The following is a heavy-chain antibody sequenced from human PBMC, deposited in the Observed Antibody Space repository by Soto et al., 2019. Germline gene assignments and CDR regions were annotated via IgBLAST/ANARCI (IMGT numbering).Heavy chain of an antibody. CDR3: AKGLHRGVTMIVVVITTPWFDP. CDR1: GFTFSSYG. Sequence: GGSLRLSCAASGFTFSSYGMHWVRQAPCKGLEWVAVISYDGSNKYYADSVKGRFTISRDNSKNTLYLQMNSLRAEDTAVYYCAKGLHRGVTMIVVVITTPWFDPWGQGTLVTVSS. J-gene: IGHJ5*02. CDR2: ISYDGSNK. D-gene: IGHD3-22*01. V-gene: IGHV3-30*18.